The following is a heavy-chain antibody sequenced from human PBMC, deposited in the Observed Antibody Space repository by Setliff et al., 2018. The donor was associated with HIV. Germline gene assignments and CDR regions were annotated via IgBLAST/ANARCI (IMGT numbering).Heavy chain of an antibody. D-gene: IGHD3-10*01. CDR1: GGSISSGRYY. V-gene: IGHV4-61*09. Sequence: SETLSLTCTVSGGSISSGRYYWSWIRQPAGKGLEWIGHIYTGGSPNYNPSLMSRVTISIDTSKDQLSLKLNSVTAADTAVYYCARVGGFFGEARPSPDYWGQGALVTVSS. J-gene: IGHJ4*02. CDR2: IYTGGSP. CDR3: ARVGGFFGEARPSPDY.